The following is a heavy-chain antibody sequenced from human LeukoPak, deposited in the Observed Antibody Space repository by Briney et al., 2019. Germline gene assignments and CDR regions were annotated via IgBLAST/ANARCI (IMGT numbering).Heavy chain of an antibody. CDR2: ISSSGSSV. Sequence: GGSLRLSCGASGFTFSDFSMSWIRQAPGKGLEWVAHISSSGSSVYYADSVKGRFTISRDNSKNSLFLRMNSLRAEDTAVYYCARGDWLSESSGYWGQGTLVTVSS. CDR1: GFTFSDFS. CDR3: ARGDWLSESSGY. J-gene: IGHJ4*02. D-gene: IGHD3-22*01. V-gene: IGHV3-11*01.